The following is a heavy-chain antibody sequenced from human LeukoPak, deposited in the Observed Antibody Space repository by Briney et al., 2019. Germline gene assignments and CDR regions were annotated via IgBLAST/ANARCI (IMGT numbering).Heavy chain of an antibody. CDR1: GYTFTSYD. CDR2: MNPNSGNT. D-gene: IGHD3-22*01. V-gene: IGHV1-8*01. J-gene: IGHJ4*02. CDR3: ARAYYDSSGYYSDY. Sequence: ASVTVSCKASGYTFTSYDINWVRQAAGQGLEWMGWMNPNSGNTGYAQKFQGRVTMTRNTSISTAYMELSSLRSEDTAVYYCARAYYDSSGYYSDYWGQGTLVTVSS.